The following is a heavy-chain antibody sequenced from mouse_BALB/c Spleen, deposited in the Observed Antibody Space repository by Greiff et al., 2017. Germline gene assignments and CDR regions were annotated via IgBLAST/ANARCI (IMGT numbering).Heavy chain of an antibody. J-gene: IGHJ3*01. Sequence: EVQRVESGGDLVKPGGSLKLSCAASGFTFSSYGMSWVRQTPDKRLEWVATISSGGSYTYYPDSVKGRFTISRDNAKNTLYLQMSSLKSEDTAMYNCARQGYGNYLFAYWGQGTLVTVSA. D-gene: IGHD2-10*02. V-gene: IGHV5-6*01. CDR1: GFTFSSYG. CDR3: ARQGYGNYLFAY. CDR2: ISSGGSYT.